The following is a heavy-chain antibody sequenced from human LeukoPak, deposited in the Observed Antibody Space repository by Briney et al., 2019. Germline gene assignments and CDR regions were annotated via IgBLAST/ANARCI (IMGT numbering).Heavy chain of an antibody. CDR1: GFTFSSYA. Sequence: GGSLRLSCAASGFTFSSYAMSWVRQAPGKGLEWVSAISGSGGSTYYADSVKGRFTISRDNSKNTLCLQMNSLRAEDTTVYYCAKITRFSHAFDIWGQGTMVTVSS. CDR2: ISGSGGST. D-gene: IGHD1-14*01. J-gene: IGHJ3*02. CDR3: AKITRFSHAFDI. V-gene: IGHV3-23*01.